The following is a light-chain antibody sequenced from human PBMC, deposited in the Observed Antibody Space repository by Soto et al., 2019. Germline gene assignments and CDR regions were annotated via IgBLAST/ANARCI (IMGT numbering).Light chain of an antibody. Sequence: EIVLTQSPATLSLSPGERATLSCRASQSAGNFLAWYQQKTGQAPRLLIYYISKRATGIPARFSGSGSGTEFTLTINSLQSEDSAVYHCQQHNQWPINFGQGTRPEI. V-gene: IGKV3-11*01. CDR2: YIS. CDR1: QSAGNF. CDR3: QQHNQWPIN. J-gene: IGKJ5*01.